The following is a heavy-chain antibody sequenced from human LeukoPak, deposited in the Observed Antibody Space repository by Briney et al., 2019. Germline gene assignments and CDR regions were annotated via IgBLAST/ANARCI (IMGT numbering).Heavy chain of an antibody. V-gene: IGHV3-11*06. CDR3: ARGHYGLDV. CDR1: GFTFSDYY. CDR2: ITNSGSYT. Sequence: GESLRLSCAASGFTFSDYYMTWIRQAPGNGLVWVSYITNSGSYTNYADSVKGRFTMSRDNAKNSLYLQMNKLRADDTAVYYCARGHYGLDVWGQGTTVTVSS. J-gene: IGHJ6*02.